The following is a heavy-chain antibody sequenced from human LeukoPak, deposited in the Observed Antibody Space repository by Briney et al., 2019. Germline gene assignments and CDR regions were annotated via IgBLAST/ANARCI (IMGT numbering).Heavy chain of an antibody. CDR2: IYYSGST. CDR3: ARTMTAEYCFDY. J-gene: IGHJ4*02. D-gene: IGHD2-21*02. CDR1: GGSISSGGYY. Sequence: SETLSLTCTVSGGSISSGGYYWSWIRQHPGKGLEWIGYIYYSGSTYYNPSLKSRVTISVDTSKNQFSLKLSSVTAADTAVYYCARTMTAEYCFDYWGQGTLVSVSS. V-gene: IGHV4-31*03.